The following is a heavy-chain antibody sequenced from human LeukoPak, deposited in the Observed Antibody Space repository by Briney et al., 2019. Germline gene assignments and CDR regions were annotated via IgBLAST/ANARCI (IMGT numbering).Heavy chain of an antibody. CDR3: ARIPSLIVGGFDY. D-gene: IGHD2-15*01. J-gene: IGHJ4*02. Sequence: PGGSLRLSCAVSGFTFSSYSMNWVRQAPGKGLEWVSSISSSSSYIYYADSVKGRFTISRDNAKNSLYLQMNSLRAEDTAVYYCARIPSLIVGGFDYWGQGTLVTVSS. V-gene: IGHV3-21*01. CDR1: GFTFSSYS. CDR2: ISSSSSYI.